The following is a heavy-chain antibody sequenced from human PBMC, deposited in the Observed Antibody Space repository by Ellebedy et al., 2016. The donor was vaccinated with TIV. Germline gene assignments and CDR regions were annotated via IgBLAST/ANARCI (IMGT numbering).Heavy chain of an antibody. V-gene: IGHV3-73*01. CDR1: GLTFSASA. CDR3: TRDWPYYDSGTVKGWFDA. CDR2: IRSKDDNYAT. Sequence: GESLKIPCAASGLTFSASAIHWVRQASGKGLEWVGRIRSKDDNYATTYAASVKGRFTISRDESKNTAYLQMNSLKTEDTAQFYCTRDWPYYDSGTVKGWFDAWGQGTLVTVSS. J-gene: IGHJ5*02. D-gene: IGHD3-16*01.